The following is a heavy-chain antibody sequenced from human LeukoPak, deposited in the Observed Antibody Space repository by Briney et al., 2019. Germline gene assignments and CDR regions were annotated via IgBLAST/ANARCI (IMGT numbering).Heavy chain of an antibody. CDR2: IYYSGST. CDR3: ATYSSSSWAFDY. Sequence: ASETLSLTCTVSGGSISSYYWSWIRQPPGKGLEWIGYIYYSGSTNYNPSLKSRVTISVDTSKNQFSLKLSSVTAADTAVYYCATYSSSSWAFDYWGQGTLVTVSS. J-gene: IGHJ4*02. D-gene: IGHD6-6*01. CDR1: GGSISSYY. V-gene: IGHV4-59*01.